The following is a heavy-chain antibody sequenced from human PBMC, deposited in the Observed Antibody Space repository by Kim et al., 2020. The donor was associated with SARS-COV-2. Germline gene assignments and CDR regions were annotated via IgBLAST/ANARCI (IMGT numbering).Heavy chain of an antibody. Sequence: GGSLRLSCAASGFTFSSYAMSWVRQAPGKGLEWVSAISGSGGSTYYADSVKGRFTISRDNSKNTLYLQMNSLRAEDTAVYYCAKDHIAARPQSEAFDIWGQGTMVTVSS. V-gene: IGHV3-23*01. CDR1: GFTFSSYA. CDR2: ISGSGGST. D-gene: IGHD6-6*01. J-gene: IGHJ3*02. CDR3: AKDHIAARPQSEAFDI.